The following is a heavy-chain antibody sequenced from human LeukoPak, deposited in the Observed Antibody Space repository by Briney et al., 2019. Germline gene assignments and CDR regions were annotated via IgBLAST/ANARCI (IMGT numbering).Heavy chain of an antibody. V-gene: IGHV5-51*01. D-gene: IGHD2-15*01. CDR1: GYSFTSYW. CDR2: IYPGDSDT. Sequence: GESLEISCKGSGYSFTSYWIGWVRQMPGKGLEWMGIIYPGDSDTRYSPSFQGQVTISADKSISTAYLQWSSLKASDTAMYYCARLQVVVVAAPGSFDPWGQGTLVTVSS. J-gene: IGHJ5*02. CDR3: ARLQVVVVAAPGSFDP.